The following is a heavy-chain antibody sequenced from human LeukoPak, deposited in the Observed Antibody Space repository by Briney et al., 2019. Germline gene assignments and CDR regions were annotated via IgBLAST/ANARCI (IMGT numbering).Heavy chain of an antibody. CDR1: GGSISSYY. Sequence: SETLSLTCTVSGGSISSYYWSWIRQPPGKGLEWIGYIYYSGSTNYNPSLKSRVTISVDTSKNQFSLKLSSVTAADTAVYYCAREVAARPTTDAFDIWGQGTMVTVSS. V-gene: IGHV4-59*01. D-gene: IGHD6-6*01. CDR3: AREVAARPTTDAFDI. J-gene: IGHJ3*02. CDR2: IYYSGST.